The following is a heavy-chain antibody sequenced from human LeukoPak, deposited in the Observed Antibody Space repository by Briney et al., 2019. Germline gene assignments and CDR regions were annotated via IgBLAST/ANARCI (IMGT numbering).Heavy chain of an antibody. CDR3: ARGFSGGNDY. CDR1: GYTFTGYY. CDR2: INPNSGGT. V-gene: IGHV1-2*02. D-gene: IGHD2-15*01. J-gene: IGHJ4*02. Sequence: HEPSVKVSCKASGYTFTGYYVHWVRQAPGQGLEWMGWINPNSGGTNYAQKFQGRVTMTRDTSISTAYMELSRLRSDDTAVYYCARGFSGGNDYWGQGTLVTVSS.